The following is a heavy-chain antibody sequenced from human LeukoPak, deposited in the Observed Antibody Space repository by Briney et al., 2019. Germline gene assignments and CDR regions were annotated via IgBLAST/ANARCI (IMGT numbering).Heavy chain of an antibody. Sequence: PGGSLRLSCAASGFTFSDYYMSWIRQAPGKGLEWVSYINSSSYTNYADSVKGRFTISRDNAKNSLYLQMNSLRAEDTAVYYCARDNRHYYDSSGYYQDFDYWGQGTLVTVSS. V-gene: IGHV3-11*06. J-gene: IGHJ4*02. D-gene: IGHD3-22*01. CDR1: GFTFSDYY. CDR3: ARDNRHYYDSSGYYQDFDY. CDR2: INSSSYT.